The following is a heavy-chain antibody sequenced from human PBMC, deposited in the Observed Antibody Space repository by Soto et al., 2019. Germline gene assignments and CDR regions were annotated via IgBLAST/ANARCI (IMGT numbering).Heavy chain of an antibody. V-gene: IGHV4-31*03. CDR3: ARDSRVAVAGTNY. J-gene: IGHJ4*02. D-gene: IGHD6-19*01. Sequence: QVQLQESGPGLVKPSQTLSLTCTVSGGSISNGEYYWSWIRQYPGKGLEWIGYIYYSGSTYYNPSLKSRVTIYVDKSKNQFSLKLSSVTAADTAVYYCARDSRVAVAGTNYWGQGTLVTVSS. CDR2: IYYSGST. CDR1: GGSISNGEYY.